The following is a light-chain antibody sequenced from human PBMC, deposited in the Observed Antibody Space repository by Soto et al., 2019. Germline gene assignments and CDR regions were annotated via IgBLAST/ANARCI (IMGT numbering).Light chain of an antibody. CDR1: QDISYY. CDR2: GAS. CDR3: QKYNSALLT. V-gene: IGKV1-27*01. Sequence: DIQMTQSPSSLSASVGDRVTITCRANQDISYYLAWYQQKQGKVPKLLIYGASTLQSGVPSRFSGSGSGTDFTLTISSLQPEDVATYYCQKYNSALLTFGGGTKVDIK. J-gene: IGKJ4*01.